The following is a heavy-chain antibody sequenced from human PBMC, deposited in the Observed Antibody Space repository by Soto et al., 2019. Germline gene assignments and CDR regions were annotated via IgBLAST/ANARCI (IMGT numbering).Heavy chain of an antibody. V-gene: IGHV4-31*03. D-gene: IGHD2-2*01. J-gene: IGHJ4*02. CDR1: GGSISSGGYY. CDR2: IYYSGST. CDR3: ARGGYCSSTSCYGLDY. Sequence: QVQLQESGPGLVKPSQTLSLTCTVSGGSISSGGYYWSWIRQHPGKGLEWIGYIYYSGSTYYNPSLKSRVTISVDTSKNQFSLKLSSVTAADTAVYYCARGGYCSSTSCYGLDYWGQGTLVTVSS.